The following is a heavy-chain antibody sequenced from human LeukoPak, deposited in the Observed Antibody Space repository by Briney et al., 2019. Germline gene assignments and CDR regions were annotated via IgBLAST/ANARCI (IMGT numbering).Heavy chain of an antibody. Sequence: PGRSLRLSCAASGFTFSSYAMHWVRQAPGKGLEWVAVISYDGSNKYYADSVKGRFTISRDNSKNTLYLQMNSLRAEDTAVYYCARDQGDYYDSSGPYLRYFDLWGRGTLVTVSS. CDR1: GFTFSSYA. CDR2: ISYDGSNK. D-gene: IGHD3-22*01. CDR3: ARDQGDYYDSSGPYLRYFDL. V-gene: IGHV3-30*04. J-gene: IGHJ2*01.